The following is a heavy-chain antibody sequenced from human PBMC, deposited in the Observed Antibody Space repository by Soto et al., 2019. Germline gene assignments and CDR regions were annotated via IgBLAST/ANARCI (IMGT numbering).Heavy chain of an antibody. D-gene: IGHD3-3*01. CDR2: IWYDGSNK. CDR3: AREGGYDFWSAYDFDY. Sequence: QVQLVESGGGVVQPGRSLRLSCAASGFTFSSYGMHWVGQAPGKGLEWVAVIWYDGSNKYYADSVKGRFTISRDNSKNTLYLQMNSLRAEDTAVYYCAREGGYDFWSAYDFDYWGQGTLVTVSS. V-gene: IGHV3-33*01. CDR1: GFTFSSYG. J-gene: IGHJ4*02.